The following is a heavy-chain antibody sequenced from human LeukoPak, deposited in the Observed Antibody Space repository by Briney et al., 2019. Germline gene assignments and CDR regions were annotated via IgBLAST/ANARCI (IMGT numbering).Heavy chain of an antibody. Sequence: GGSLRLSCAASGFTFSSYAMSWVRQVPGKGPEWVSAISDSGGNTYYADFVRGRFTISRDNSKNTLYLQMNSLRAEDTAMYFCAKDAGRSDVDYFDYWGQGTLVTVSS. J-gene: IGHJ4*02. CDR3: AKDAGRSDVDYFDY. D-gene: IGHD1-26*01. V-gene: IGHV3-23*01. CDR1: GFTFSSYA. CDR2: ISDSGGNT.